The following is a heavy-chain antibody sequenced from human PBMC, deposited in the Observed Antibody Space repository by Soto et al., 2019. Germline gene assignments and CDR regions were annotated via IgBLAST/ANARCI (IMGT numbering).Heavy chain of an antibody. V-gene: IGHV3-30-3*01. J-gene: IGHJ6*02. CDR1: GFTFSNYI. D-gene: IGHD5-18*01. CDR3: AGGDTYYAMGV. Sequence: QLQLVESGGGVVQPGRSLRLSCAASGFTFSNYIMHWVRQAPGKGLECVAFISYDGSNKDYADSVKGRFTISRDNSKNTLYLQLSSLRPEDTAVYYCAGGDTYYAMGVWGQGTTVTVSS. CDR2: ISYDGSNK.